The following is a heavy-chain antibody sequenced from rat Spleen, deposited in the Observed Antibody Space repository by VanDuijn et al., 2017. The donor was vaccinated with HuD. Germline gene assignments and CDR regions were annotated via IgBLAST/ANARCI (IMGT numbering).Heavy chain of an antibody. J-gene: IGHJ2*01. CDR2: INYDGSST. Sequence: EVQLVESGGGLVQPGRSLKVSCAASGFTFDDFYMAWVRQAPTKGLEWVASINYDGSSTYYRDSVKGRFSISRDNAKSSLYLQMDGLRSEDTATYYCTRDRILRSTGFDYWGQGVMVTVSS. CDR3: TRDRILRSTGFDY. V-gene: IGHV5-20*01. D-gene: IGHD1-6*01. CDR1: GFTFDDFY.